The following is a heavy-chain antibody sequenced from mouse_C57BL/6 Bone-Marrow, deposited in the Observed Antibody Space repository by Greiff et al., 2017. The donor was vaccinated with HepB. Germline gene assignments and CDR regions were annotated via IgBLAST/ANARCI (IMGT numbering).Heavy chain of an antibody. CDR3: AYAFAY. CDR2: IDPSDSYT. J-gene: IGHJ3*01. D-gene: IGHD1-1*01. CDR1: GYTFTSYW. V-gene: IGHV1-69*01. Sequence: QVQLQQPGAELVMPGASVKLSCKASGYTFTSYWVHWVKQRPGQGLEWIGEIDPSDSYTNYNQKFKGKSTLTVDKSSSTAYMQLSSLTSEDSAVYYCAYAFAYWGQGTLVTVSA.